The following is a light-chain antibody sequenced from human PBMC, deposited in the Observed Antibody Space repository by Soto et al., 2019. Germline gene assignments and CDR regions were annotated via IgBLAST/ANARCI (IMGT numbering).Light chain of an antibody. CDR1: QSISSW. J-gene: IGKJ1*01. CDR3: QQYNSHSWT. CDR2: KAS. V-gene: IGKV1-5*03. Sequence: DIQMTQSPSTLSASVGDRVTITCRASQSISSWLAWYQQKPGKAPKLLIYKASSLESGVPSRSSGSGSGTEFTLTISSLQPDDFATYYCQQYNSHSWTFGQGTKVDIK.